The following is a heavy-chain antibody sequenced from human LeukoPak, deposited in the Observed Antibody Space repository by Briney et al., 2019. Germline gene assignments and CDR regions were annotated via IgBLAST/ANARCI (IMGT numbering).Heavy chain of an antibody. V-gene: IGHV3-23*01. J-gene: IGHJ4*02. CDR3: ANPAYDSSGPFDY. CDR1: GFTFSSYA. CDR2: ISGSGGST. D-gene: IGHD3-22*01. Sequence: GGSLRPSCAASGFTFSSYAMSWVRQAPGKGLEWVPAISGSGGSTYYADSVKGRFTISRDNSKNTLYLQMNSLRAEDTAVYYCANPAYDSSGPFDYWGQGTLVTVSS.